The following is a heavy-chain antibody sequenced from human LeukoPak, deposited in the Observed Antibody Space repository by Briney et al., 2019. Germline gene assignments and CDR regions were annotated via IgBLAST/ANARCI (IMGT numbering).Heavy chain of an antibody. Sequence: PSETLSLTCTVSGGSLSSYYWSWIRQPPGKGLEWIGYIYYSGSTNYNPSLKSRLTISVDTSKNQFSLKLSSVTAADTAVYYCAREAGSGYFDLWGRGTLVTVSS. CDR3: AREAGSGYFDL. CDR2: IYYSGST. D-gene: IGHD3-10*01. V-gene: IGHV4-59*01. CDR1: GGSLSSYY. J-gene: IGHJ2*01.